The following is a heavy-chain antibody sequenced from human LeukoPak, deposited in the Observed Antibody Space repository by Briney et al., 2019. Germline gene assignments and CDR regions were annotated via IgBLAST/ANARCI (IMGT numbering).Heavy chain of an antibody. V-gene: IGHV4-39*07. D-gene: IGHD4-23*01. CDR2: IYYSGST. Sequence: SETLSLTCTVSGGSISSSSYYWGWIRQPPGKGLEWIGSIYYSGSTYYNPSLKSRVTISVDTSKNQFSLKLSSVTAADTAVYYCARGGDYGGNALEDAFDIWGQGTMVTVSS. CDR1: GGSISSSSYY. J-gene: IGHJ3*02. CDR3: ARGGDYGGNALEDAFDI.